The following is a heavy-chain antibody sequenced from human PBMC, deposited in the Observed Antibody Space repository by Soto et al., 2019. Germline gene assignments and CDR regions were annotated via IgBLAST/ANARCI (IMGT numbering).Heavy chain of an antibody. Sequence: GASLKISCKGSGYSFTSYWISWVRQMPGKGLEWMGRIDPSDSYTNYSPSFQGHVTISADKSISTAYLQWSRRKASDTALYYCARQQQQLVRIGDGMDVWGQGTTVTV. J-gene: IGHJ6*02. D-gene: IGHD6-13*01. CDR3: ARQQQQLVRIGDGMDV. V-gene: IGHV5-10-1*01. CDR2: IDPSDSYT. CDR1: GYSFTSYW.